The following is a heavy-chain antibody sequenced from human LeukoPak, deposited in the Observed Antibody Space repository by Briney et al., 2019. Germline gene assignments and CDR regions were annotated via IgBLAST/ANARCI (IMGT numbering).Heavy chain of an antibody. Sequence: GGSLRLSCAASGFTFCSYGMHWVRQAPGKGLEWVAFIRYDGSNKYYADSVKGRFTISRDDSKNTLYLQMNSLKPEDTAVYYCARDQGVAVPYADVDYWGQGTLVTVSS. CDR2: IRYDGSNK. J-gene: IGHJ4*02. V-gene: IGHV3-30*02. D-gene: IGHD6-19*01. CDR3: ARDQGVAVPYADVDY. CDR1: GFTFCSYG.